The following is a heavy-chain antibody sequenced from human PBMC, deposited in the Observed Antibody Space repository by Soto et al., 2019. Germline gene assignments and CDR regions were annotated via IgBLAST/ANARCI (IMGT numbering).Heavy chain of an antibody. J-gene: IGHJ6*03. Sequence: QVQLQESGPGLVKPSETLSLTCTVSGGSISSYYWSWIRQPPGKGLEWIGYIYYSVSTNYNPSLKSRVTISVDTSKNQFSLKLSSVTAADTAVYYCARHSCSSTSCYGDPYYYMDVWGKGTTVTVSS. CDR3: ARHSCSSTSCYGDPYYYMDV. V-gene: IGHV4-59*08. CDR2: IYYSVST. CDR1: GGSISSYY. D-gene: IGHD2-2*01.